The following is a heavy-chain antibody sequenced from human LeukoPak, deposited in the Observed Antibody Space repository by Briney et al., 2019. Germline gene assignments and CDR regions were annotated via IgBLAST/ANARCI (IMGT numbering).Heavy chain of an antibody. V-gene: IGHV4-30-2*01. Sequence: PSQTLSLTSTVSGGSISSGGYYWSWIRQPPGKGLEWIGYIYHSGSTYYNPSLKSRVTISVDRSKNQFSLKLSSVTAADTAVYYCARAGDSSSGALDIWGQGTMVTVSS. CDR2: IYHSGST. CDR3: ARAGDSSSGALDI. D-gene: IGHD6-6*01. CDR1: GGSISSGGYY. J-gene: IGHJ3*02.